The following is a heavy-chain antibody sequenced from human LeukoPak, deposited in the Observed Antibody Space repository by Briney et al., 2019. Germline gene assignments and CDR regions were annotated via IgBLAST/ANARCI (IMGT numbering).Heavy chain of an antibody. Sequence: SVKVSCKASGGTFSSYAISWVRQAPGQGLEWVGRIIPILGIANYAQKFQGRVTITADKSTSTAYMELSSLRSEDTAVYYCARESGGYSYGSDYWGQGTLVTVSS. V-gene: IGHV1-69*04. CDR3: ARESGGYSYGSDY. CDR2: IIPILGIA. J-gene: IGHJ4*02. D-gene: IGHD5-18*01. CDR1: GGTFSSYA.